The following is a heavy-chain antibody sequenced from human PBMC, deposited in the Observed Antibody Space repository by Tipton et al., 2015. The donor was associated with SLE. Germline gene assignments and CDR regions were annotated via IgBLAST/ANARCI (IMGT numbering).Heavy chain of an antibody. V-gene: IGHV4-59*08. CDR2: IYYSGST. J-gene: IGHJ2*01. CDR1: GGSISSYY. D-gene: IGHD6-6*01. CDR3: ARRRYSSSSRPYWYFDL. Sequence: LRLSCTVSGGSISSYYWSWIRQPPGEGLEWIGYIYYSGSTNYNPSLKSRVTISVDTSKNQFSLKLSSVTAADTAVYYCARRRYSSSSRPYWYFDLWGRGTLVTVSS.